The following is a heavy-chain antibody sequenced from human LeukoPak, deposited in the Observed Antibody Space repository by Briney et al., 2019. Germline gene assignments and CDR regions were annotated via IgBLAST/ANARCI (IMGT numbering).Heavy chain of an antibody. CDR3: ASDLVAADNYFDY. Sequence: GGSLRLSCAASGFTFSSNAMSWVRQAPGRGLEWVSSISGSGGSTNYADSVKGRFIISRDNSKNTLYLQMNSLRAEDTAVYYCASDLVAADNYFDYWGQGTLVTVSS. D-gene: IGHD5-12*01. V-gene: IGHV3-23*01. CDR1: GFTFSSNA. J-gene: IGHJ4*02. CDR2: ISGSGGST.